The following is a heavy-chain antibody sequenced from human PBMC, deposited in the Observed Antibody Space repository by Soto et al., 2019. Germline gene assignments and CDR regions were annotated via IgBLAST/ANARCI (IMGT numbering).Heavy chain of an antibody. D-gene: IGHD5-12*01. CDR2: FDPEDGET. V-gene: IGHV1-24*01. CDR3: ATPLSDGYSGYDPFDY. J-gene: IGHJ4*02. Sequence: ASVKVSCKVSGYTLTELSMHCVRQAPGKGLEWMGGFDPEDGETIYAQKFQGRVTMTEDTSTDTAYMELSSLRSEDTAVYYCATPLSDGYSGYDPFDYWGQGTLVTVSS. CDR1: GYTLTELS.